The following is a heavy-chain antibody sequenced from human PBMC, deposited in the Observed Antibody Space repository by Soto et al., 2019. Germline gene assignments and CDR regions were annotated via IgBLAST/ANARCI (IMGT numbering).Heavy chain of an antibody. CDR2: ISAYNGNT. V-gene: IGHV1-18*01. D-gene: IGHD3-10*01. Sequence: ASVKVSCKASGYTFTSYGISWVRQAPGQGLEWMGWISAYNGNTNYAQKLQGRVTMTTDTSTSTAYMELRSLRSDDTAVYYCARDLPLQGSGSYYNVHYFDYWGQGTLVTVSS. J-gene: IGHJ4*02. CDR1: GYTFTSYG. CDR3: ARDLPLQGSGSYYNVHYFDY.